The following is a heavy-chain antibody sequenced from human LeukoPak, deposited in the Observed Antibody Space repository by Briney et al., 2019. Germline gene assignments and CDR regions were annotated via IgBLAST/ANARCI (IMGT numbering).Heavy chain of an antibody. CDR1: GVTFSSDS. Sequence: GRSLRLSCAVSGVTFSSDSMNWVREAPGKGLEWVSSISSSSSYIYYADSVKGRFTISRDNAKNSLYLQMNSLRAEDTAVYYCAREMELGYCSSTSCYGPDNVWGQGTTVTVSS. CDR2: ISSSSSYI. V-gene: IGHV3-21*01. D-gene: IGHD2-2*01. CDR3: AREMELGYCSSTSCYGPDNV. J-gene: IGHJ6*02.